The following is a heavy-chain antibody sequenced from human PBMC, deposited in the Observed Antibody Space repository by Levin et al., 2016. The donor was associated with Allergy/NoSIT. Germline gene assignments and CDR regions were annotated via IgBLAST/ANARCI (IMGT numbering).Heavy chain of an antibody. V-gene: IGHV3-30-3*01. Sequence: GGSLRLSCAASGFTFSSYAMHWVRQAPGKGLEWVAVISYDGSNKYYADSVKGRFTISRDNSKNTLYLQMNSLRAEDTAVYYCARDRRFESYYRYWGQGTLVTVSS. CDR2: ISYDGSNK. CDR1: GFTFSSYA. CDR3: ARDRRFESYYRY. J-gene: IGHJ4*02. D-gene: IGHD1-26*01.